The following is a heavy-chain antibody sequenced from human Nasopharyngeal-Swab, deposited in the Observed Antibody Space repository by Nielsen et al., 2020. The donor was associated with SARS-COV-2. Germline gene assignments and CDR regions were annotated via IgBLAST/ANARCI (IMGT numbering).Heavy chain of an antibody. D-gene: IGHD6-13*01. V-gene: IGHV3-23*01. CDR2: ISGSGGST. J-gene: IGHJ6*03. CDR3: AKDRQYSSSDDYYYYYMDV. CDR1: GFTFSSYA. Sequence: GESLKISCAASGFTFSSYAMSWVRQAPEKGLEWVSAISGSGGSTYYADSVKGRFTISRDNSKNTLYLQMNSLRAEDTAVYYCAKDRQYSSSDDYYYYYMDVWGKGTTVTVSS.